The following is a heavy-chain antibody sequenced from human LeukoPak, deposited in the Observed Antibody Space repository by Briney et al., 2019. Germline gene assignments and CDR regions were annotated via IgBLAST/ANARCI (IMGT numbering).Heavy chain of an antibody. J-gene: IGHJ6*02. V-gene: IGHV4-59*12. D-gene: IGHD6-13*01. CDR1: GGSISSYY. CDR2: IYYSGTT. CDR3: ASSPRYSSSWYRESYYYGMDV. Sequence: PSETLSLTCTVSGGSISSYYWSWIRQPPGKGLEWIGYIYYSGTTNYNPSLKSRVTISVDTSKNQFSLKLSSVTAADTAVYYCASSPRYSSSWYRESYYYGMDVWGQGTTVTVSS.